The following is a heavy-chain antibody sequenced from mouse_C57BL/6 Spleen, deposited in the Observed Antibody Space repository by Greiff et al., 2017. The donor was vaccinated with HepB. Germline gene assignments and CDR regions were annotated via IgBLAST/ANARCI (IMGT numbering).Heavy chain of an antibody. J-gene: IGHJ4*01. V-gene: IGHV1-4*01. CDR2: INPSSGYT. CDR3: AQRGGPYALGY. D-gene: IGHD1-1*02. Sequence: QVQLQQSGAELARPGASVKMSCKASGYTFTSYTMHWVKQRPGQGLEWIGYINPSSGYTKYNQKFKDKATLTADKSSSTAYMQLSSLTSEDSAVYYCAQRGGPYALGYWGQGASVTVSS. CDR1: GYTFTSYT.